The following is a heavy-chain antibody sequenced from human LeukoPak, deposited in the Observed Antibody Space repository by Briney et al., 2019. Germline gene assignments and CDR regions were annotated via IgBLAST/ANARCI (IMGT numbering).Heavy chain of an antibody. D-gene: IGHD3-16*01. Sequence: PGGSLRLSCAASGFTFSSYAMSWVRQAPGKGLGWVSAISGSGGSTYYADSVKGRFTISRDNSKNTLYLQMNSLRAEDTAVYYCAMGPFGRLSSWGQGTLVTVSS. V-gene: IGHV3-23*01. J-gene: IGHJ4*02. CDR1: GFTFSSYA. CDR2: ISGSGGST. CDR3: AMGPFGRLSS.